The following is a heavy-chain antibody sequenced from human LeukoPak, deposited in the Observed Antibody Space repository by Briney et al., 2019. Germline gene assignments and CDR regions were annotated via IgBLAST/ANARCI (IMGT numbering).Heavy chain of an antibody. CDR2: ISSSGSTI. V-gene: IGHV3-48*03. D-gene: IGHD3-9*01. Sequence: GGSLRLSCAASGFTFSSYEMNWVRQAPGGGLEWVSYISSSGSTIHYADSVKGRYTISRDNAKNSLYLQMNSLRAEDTAVYYCARGSAFDWLLFPFDYWGQGTLVTVSS. CDR1: GFTFSSYE. CDR3: ARGSAFDWLLFPFDY. J-gene: IGHJ4*02.